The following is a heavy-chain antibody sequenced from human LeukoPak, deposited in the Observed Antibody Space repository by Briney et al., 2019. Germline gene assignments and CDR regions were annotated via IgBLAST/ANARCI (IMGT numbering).Heavy chain of an antibody. Sequence: PSETLSLTCSVSGGSISSYYWSWIRQPAGKGLEWIGRIYTSGSTHYNPSLKSRVTMSVDTSKNQFSLRLSSVTAADTAVYYCARLSGYDWESFYDYWGQGTLVTVSS. CDR2: IYTSGST. D-gene: IGHD5-12*01. J-gene: IGHJ4*02. CDR3: ARLSGYDWESFYDY. CDR1: GGSISSYY. V-gene: IGHV4-4*07.